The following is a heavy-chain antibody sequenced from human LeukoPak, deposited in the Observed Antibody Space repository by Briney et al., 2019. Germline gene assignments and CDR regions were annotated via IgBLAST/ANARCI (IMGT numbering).Heavy chain of an antibody. CDR3: ARYHPTTYYYDSSGYWN. V-gene: IGHV4-59*08. CDR1: GGSISSYY. Sequence: SETLSLTCTVSGGSISSYYWSWIRQPPGKGLEWIGYIYYSGSTNYNPSLKSRVTISVDTSKNQFSLKLSSVTAADTAVYYCARYHPTTYYYDSSGYWNWGQGTLVTVSS. J-gene: IGHJ4*02. CDR2: IYYSGST. D-gene: IGHD3-22*01.